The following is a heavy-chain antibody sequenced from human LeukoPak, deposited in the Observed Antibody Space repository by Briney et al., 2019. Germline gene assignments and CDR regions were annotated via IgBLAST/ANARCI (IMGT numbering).Heavy chain of an antibody. CDR1: GFTVSSNY. D-gene: IGHD3-16*02. J-gene: IGHJ4*02. CDR2: IYSGGST. Sequence: GGSLRLSCAASGFTVSSNYMSWVRQAPGKGLEWVSVIYSGGSTYYADSVKGRFTISRDNSKNTLYLQMNSLRAEDTAVYYCARSNDYVWGSYRYPADYWGQGTLVTVSS. CDR3: ARSNDYVWGSYRYPADY. V-gene: IGHV3-53*01.